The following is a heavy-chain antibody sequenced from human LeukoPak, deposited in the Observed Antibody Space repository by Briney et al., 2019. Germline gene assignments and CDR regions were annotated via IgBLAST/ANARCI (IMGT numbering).Heavy chain of an antibody. D-gene: IGHD2-2*01. V-gene: IGHV3-66*01. CDR2: IYSGGST. J-gene: IGHJ4*02. CDR1: GFTFSSCG. CDR3: ARAPFVLGYDYGDY. Sequence: PGGSLRLSCAASGFTFSSCGKHWVRQAPGKGLEWVSVIYSGGSTYYADSVKGRFTISRDNSKNTLYLQMNSLRAEDTAVYYCARAPFVLGYDYGDYWGQGTLVTVSS.